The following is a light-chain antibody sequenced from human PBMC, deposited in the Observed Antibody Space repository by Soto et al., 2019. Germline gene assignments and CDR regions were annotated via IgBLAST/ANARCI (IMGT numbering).Light chain of an antibody. Sequence: QSALTQPRSVSGSPGQSVTISCTGTSSDVGGYNYVSWYQQHPGKAPKLMIYDVTKRPSGVPDRFSGSKSGNTASLTISGLQAEDEADYYCCSYTGSYTFNYVFRTGTKVTV. CDR2: DVT. J-gene: IGLJ1*01. CDR1: SSDVGGYNY. V-gene: IGLV2-11*01. CDR3: CSYTGSYTFNYV.